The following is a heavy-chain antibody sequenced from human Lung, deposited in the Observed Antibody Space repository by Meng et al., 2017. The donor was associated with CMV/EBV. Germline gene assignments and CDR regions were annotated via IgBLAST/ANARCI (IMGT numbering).Heavy chain of an antibody. CDR2: INPNSGGT. D-gene: IGHD2/OR15-2a*01. Sequence: ASVXVSXKASGYTFTDYFMHWVRQAPGQGLDWMGWINPNSGGTNYAQKFQGRVIMTWDTSISSAYMQLSRLTSNDTAVFYCARGGLSTALPDAPSSSSIDNXGQGXLVTVSS. CDR1: GYTFTDYF. J-gene: IGHJ4*02. V-gene: IGHV1-2*02. CDR3: ARGGLSTALPDAPSSSSIDN.